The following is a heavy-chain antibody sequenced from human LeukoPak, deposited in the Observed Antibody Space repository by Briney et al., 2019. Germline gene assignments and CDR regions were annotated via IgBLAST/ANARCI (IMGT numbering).Heavy chain of an antibody. J-gene: IGHJ3*02. CDR1: GGSISNTYYY. V-gene: IGHV4-39*07. CDR2: VYYTGST. Sequence: SETLSLTCTASGGSISNTYYYWGWIRQPPGKGLEWIASVYYTGSTYYNPSLKSQVTISLDTSKNQFSLKLSSVTAADTAVYYCARGRSGSSGYYGVGGAFDIWGQGTMVTVSS. CDR3: ARGRSGSSGYYGVGGAFDI. D-gene: IGHD3-22*01.